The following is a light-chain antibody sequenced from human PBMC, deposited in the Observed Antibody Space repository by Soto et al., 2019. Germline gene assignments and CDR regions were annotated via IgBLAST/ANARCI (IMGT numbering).Light chain of an antibody. CDR1: QGVTTN. J-gene: IGKJ5*01. Sequence: EIVMTQSPGTLSVSPGERATLSCRAGQGVTTNFAWYQQKSGQSPRLLIYDVSIRATGVPARFSDTGSETDFTLTISGLQSEDSAVFCQQYNNWPFSFGQGTRLEIK. CDR2: DVS. CDR3: QQYNNWPFS. V-gene: IGKV3-15*01.